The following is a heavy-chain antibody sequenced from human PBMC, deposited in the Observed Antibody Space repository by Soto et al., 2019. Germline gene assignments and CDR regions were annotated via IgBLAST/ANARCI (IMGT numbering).Heavy chain of an antibody. D-gene: IGHD1-26*01. CDR2: IYYSGST. CDR1: GGSISSGGYY. J-gene: IGHJ4*02. V-gene: IGHV4-31*03. CDR3: ARGGRSYYDAYYFDY. Sequence: QVQLQESGPGLVKPSQTLSLTCTVSGGSISSGGYYWSWIRQHPGKGLEWIGYIYYSGSTYYNPSLKRRVTISVDTSKNQFSLKLSSVTAADTAVYYCARGGRSYYDAYYFDYWGQGTLVTVSS.